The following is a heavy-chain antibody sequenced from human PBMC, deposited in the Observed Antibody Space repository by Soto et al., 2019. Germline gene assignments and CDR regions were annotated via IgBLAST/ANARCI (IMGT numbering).Heavy chain of an antibody. J-gene: IGHJ6*02. Sequence: RLSCAASGFTFSSYWMSWVRQAPGKGLEWVANIKQDGSEKYYVDSVKGRFTISRDNAKNSLYLQMNSLRAEDTAVYYCARDGGYGSGSFYYYYYGMDVWGQGTTVTVSS. CDR2: IKQDGSEK. CDR3: ARDGGYGSGSFYYYYYGMDV. V-gene: IGHV3-7*01. D-gene: IGHD3-10*01. CDR1: GFTFSSYW.